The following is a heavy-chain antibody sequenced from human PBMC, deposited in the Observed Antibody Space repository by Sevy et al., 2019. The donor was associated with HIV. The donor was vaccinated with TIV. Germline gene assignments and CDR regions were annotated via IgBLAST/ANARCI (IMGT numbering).Heavy chain of an antibody. Sequence: SETLSLTCAVYGGSFSGYYWSWIRQPPGKGLEWIGEINHSGSTNYNPSLKSRVTISGDTSKNLFSLKLSSVTAADTAVYYCARHCSSTSCSHAFDIWGQGTMVTVSS. CDR3: ARHCSSTSCSHAFDI. CDR1: GGSFSGYY. D-gene: IGHD2-2*01. V-gene: IGHV4-34*01. CDR2: INHSGST. J-gene: IGHJ3*02.